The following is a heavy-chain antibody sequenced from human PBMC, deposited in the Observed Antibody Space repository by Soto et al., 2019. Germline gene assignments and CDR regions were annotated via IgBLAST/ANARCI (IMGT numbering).Heavy chain of an antibody. D-gene: IGHD4-4*01. CDR3: AVVSNFVL. CDR1: GFTFSSSS. V-gene: IGHV1-58*01. Sequence: GASVKVSCKASGFTFSSSSVQWVRQARGQPLEWIGWIGSGIEHATYAQRFHGRVTITRDMSTAYMELSSLGSEDTAVYYCAVVSNFVLWGQGTLVTVSS. J-gene: IGHJ5*02. CDR2: IGSGIEHA.